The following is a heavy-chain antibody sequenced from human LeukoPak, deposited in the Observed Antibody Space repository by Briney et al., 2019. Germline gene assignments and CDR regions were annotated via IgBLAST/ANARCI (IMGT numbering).Heavy chain of an antibody. CDR3: ARETAELGRSFDY. CDR2: IHTSGST. Sequence: SETLSLTCTVSGDPISSYYWSWIRQPAGKGLEWIGRIHTSGSTNHNPSLTSRVTMSVDTSKNQFSLKLTSVTAADTAVYYCARETAELGRSFDYWGQGAQVTVSS. J-gene: IGHJ4*02. V-gene: IGHV4-4*07. CDR1: GDPISSYY. D-gene: IGHD6-6*01.